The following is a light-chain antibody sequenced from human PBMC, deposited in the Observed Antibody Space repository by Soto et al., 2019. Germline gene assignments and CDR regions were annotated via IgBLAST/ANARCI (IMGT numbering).Light chain of an antibody. CDR2: EVS. V-gene: IGLV2-8*01. CDR3: SSYAGSNNFPYV. CDR1: SSDVGGYNY. J-gene: IGLJ1*01. Sequence: QSALTQPPSASGSPGQSVTISCTGTSSDVGGYNYVSWYQQHPGKAPKLMIYEVSKRPSGVPDRFSDSKSGNTASLTVSGLQAEDEADYYCSSYAGSNNFPYVFGTGTKVTVL.